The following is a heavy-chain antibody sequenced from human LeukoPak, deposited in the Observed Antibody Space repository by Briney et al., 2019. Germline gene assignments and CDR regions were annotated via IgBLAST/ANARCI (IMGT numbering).Heavy chain of an antibody. Sequence: PGRSLRLSCAVSGFTFSNYGMVWARQAPGKGPEWVALISKDGSKKHYADSVKGRFTVSRDNSKNTLYLQMDSLSAEDTAVYYCATAGTGSYPRWGQGTLVTVSS. D-gene: IGHD1-1*01. V-gene: IGHV3-30*03. CDR1: GFTFSNYG. CDR2: ISKDGSKK. CDR3: ATAGTGSYPR. J-gene: IGHJ4*02.